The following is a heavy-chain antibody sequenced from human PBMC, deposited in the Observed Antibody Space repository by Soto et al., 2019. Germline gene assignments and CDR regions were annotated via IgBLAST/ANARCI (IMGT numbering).Heavy chain of an antibody. Sequence: ASVKVSCKASGYTFTGYYMHWVRQAPGQGLEWMGWINPNSGGTNYAQKFQGWVTMTRDTSISTAYMELSRLRSDDTAVYYCARDLPPTYYYVSSGYYRYYGMDVWGQGTTVTVSS. V-gene: IGHV1-2*04. CDR1: GYTFTGYY. D-gene: IGHD3-22*01. CDR2: INPNSGGT. CDR3: ARDLPPTYYYVSSGYYRYYGMDV. J-gene: IGHJ6*02.